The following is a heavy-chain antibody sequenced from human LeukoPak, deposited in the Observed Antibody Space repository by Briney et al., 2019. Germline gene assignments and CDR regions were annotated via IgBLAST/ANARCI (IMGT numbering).Heavy chain of an antibody. V-gene: IGHV4-30-4*01. Sequence: SETLSLTCTVSGGSIRSGDYYWNWIRQPPGKDLEWIGYIFYSGSAYYNPSLKSRVTISVDTSKNQFSLKLTSVTAADTAVYYCARIDYADYVLGGKDVWGKGTTVTVSS. CDR2: IFYSGSA. CDR3: ARIDYADYVLGGKDV. J-gene: IGHJ6*04. CDR1: GGSIRSGDYY. D-gene: IGHD4-17*01.